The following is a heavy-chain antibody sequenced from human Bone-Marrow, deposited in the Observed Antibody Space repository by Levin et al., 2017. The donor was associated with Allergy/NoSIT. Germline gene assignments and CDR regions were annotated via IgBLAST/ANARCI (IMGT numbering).Heavy chain of an antibody. CDR2: ILPIFGTA. J-gene: IGHJ3*02. CDR3: AREKSGGSLFDI. Sequence: GASVKVSCKASGGTFNSYFMTWVRQAPGQGLEWMGGILPIFGTAKTAQKFQGRVTITADKSTGTAYMELSSLTYEDTAVYYCAREKSGGSLFDIWGQGTVVTVSS. CDR1: GGTFNSYF. D-gene: IGHD1-26*01. V-gene: IGHV1-69*06.